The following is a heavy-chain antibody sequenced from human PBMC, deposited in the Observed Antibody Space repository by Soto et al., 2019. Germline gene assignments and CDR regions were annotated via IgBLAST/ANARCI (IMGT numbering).Heavy chain of an antibody. CDR1: VDSVSRYSAS. CDR2: TYYRSRWYN. Sequence: PSPALSLTGAIPVDSVSRYSASSYWIRMSPSRGLEWLARTYYRSRWYNDYAVSVRSRITVNPDTSKNQFSLQLTSVTPEDTAVYYCAGTTSHQWYYMDVWGKGTTVTVSS. D-gene: IGHD1-7*01. J-gene: IGHJ6*03. CDR3: AGTTSHQWYYMDV. V-gene: IGHV6-1*01.